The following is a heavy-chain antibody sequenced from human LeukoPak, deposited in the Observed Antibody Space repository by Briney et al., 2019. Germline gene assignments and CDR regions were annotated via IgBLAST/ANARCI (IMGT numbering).Heavy chain of an antibody. CDR3: AREGRRSSRWYGMDV. CDR1: GYTFTGYY. Sequence: ASVKVSCKASGYTFTGYYMHWVRQAPGQGLEWMGIINPSGGSTSYAQKFQGRVTMTRDTSTSTVYMELSSLRSEDTAVYYCAREGRRSSRWYGMDVWGKGTTVTVSS. D-gene: IGHD6-13*01. J-gene: IGHJ6*04. CDR2: INPSGGST. V-gene: IGHV1-46*01.